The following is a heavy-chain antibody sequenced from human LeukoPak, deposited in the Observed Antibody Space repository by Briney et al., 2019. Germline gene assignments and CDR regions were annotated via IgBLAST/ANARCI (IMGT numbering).Heavy chain of an antibody. CDR3: ARDGLDGDDAFDI. Sequence: SETLSLTCAVSGGSLSSGGYSWSWIRQPPGKGLEWSGYMYHSGSTYYNPSLKSRVTISVDRSKNQFSLKLSSVTAADTAVYYCARDGLDGDDAFDIWGQGTMVTVSS. J-gene: IGHJ3*02. V-gene: IGHV4-30-2*01. D-gene: IGHD4-17*01. CDR1: GGSLSSGGYS. CDR2: MYHSGST.